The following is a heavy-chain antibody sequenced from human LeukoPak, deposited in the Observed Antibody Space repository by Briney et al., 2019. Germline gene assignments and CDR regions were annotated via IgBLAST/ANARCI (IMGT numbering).Heavy chain of an antibody. J-gene: IGHJ6*02. CDR3: ARYIGLYSSSWYRLGYYGMDV. CDR2: IKQDGSEK. Sequence: GGSLRLSCAASGFTFSSYWMSWVRQAPGKGLEWVANIKQDGSEKYYVDSVKGRFTIPRDNAKNSLYLQMNSLRAEDTAVYYCARYIGLYSSSWYRLGYYGMDVWGQGTTVTVSS. V-gene: IGHV3-7*01. CDR1: GFTFSSYW. D-gene: IGHD6-13*01.